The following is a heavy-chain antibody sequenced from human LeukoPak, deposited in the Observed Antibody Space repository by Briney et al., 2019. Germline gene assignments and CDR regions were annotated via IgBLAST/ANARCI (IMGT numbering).Heavy chain of an antibody. CDR3: AREGDVTMVRGAPDV. D-gene: IGHD3-10*01. J-gene: IGHJ6*04. CDR2: INTDGSST. Sequence: PGGPLRLSCAASGFTFSSYWMHWVRQAPGKGLVWVSRINTDGSSTSYADSVKGRFTISRDNAKNTLYLQMNSLRAEDTAVYYCAREGDVTMVRGAPDVWGKGTTVTVSS. CDR1: GFTFSSYW. V-gene: IGHV3-74*01.